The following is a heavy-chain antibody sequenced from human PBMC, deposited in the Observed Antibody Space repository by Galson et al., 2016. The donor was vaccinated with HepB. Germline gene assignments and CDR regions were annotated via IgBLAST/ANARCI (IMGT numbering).Heavy chain of an antibody. D-gene: IGHD3-10*01. J-gene: IGHJ5*02. CDR1: GFSFRFHA. CDR3: AKENNWFGGPNFGA. CDR2: ISGRGDET. V-gene: IGHV3-23*01. Sequence: SLRLSCAVSGFSFRFHAMTWVRLAPGKGLKWVAAISGRGDETFYADSVKGRFTISRDNSKNTLYLHMNRLEVDDTAIYYCAKENNWFGGPNFGAWGQGAQVTVSS.